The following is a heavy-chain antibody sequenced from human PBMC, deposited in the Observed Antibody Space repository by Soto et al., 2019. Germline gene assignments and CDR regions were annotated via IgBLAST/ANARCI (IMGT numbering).Heavy chain of an antibody. CDR3: ARGSAGAV. CDR1: GFTFSNYC. Sequence: EVQLVESGGGLVQPGGSLRLSCVASGFTFSNYCMTWIRQPPGKGLEWVANIQEDGSESHYVDSVRGRFTISRDNARNSLFLEMNNLRVEDTGIYYCARGSAGAVWGQGTLVSVSS. D-gene: IGHD2-15*01. CDR2: IQEDGSES. V-gene: IGHV3-7*02. J-gene: IGHJ4*02.